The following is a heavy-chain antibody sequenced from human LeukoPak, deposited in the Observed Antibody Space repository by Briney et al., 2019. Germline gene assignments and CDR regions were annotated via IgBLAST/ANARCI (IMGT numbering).Heavy chain of an antibody. CDR3: ARDRSYGPDH. CDR2: INTSGST. Sequence: SETLSLTCTVSGDSISGFYWSWIRQPAGKGLEWIGRINTSGSTNYKPSLKSRVTMSVDTSKNQFSLKLSPVTATDTAVYYCARDRSYGPDHWGQGILVTVSS. D-gene: IGHD5-18*01. V-gene: IGHV4-4*07. J-gene: IGHJ4*02. CDR1: GDSISGFY.